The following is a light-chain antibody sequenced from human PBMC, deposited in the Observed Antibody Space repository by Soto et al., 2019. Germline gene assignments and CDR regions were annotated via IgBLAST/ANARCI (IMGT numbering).Light chain of an antibody. CDR1: NSDVGAYNS. J-gene: IGLJ3*02. V-gene: IGLV2-23*03. CDR3: CSYAGSSTFDPHWV. Sequence: QSALTQPASVSESPGQSITISCTGTNSDVGAYNSVCWFQQHTGKAPKLIIYEGSKRPSGVSNRFSGSKSGNTASLTISGLQAEDEADYYCCSYAGSSTFDPHWVFGGGTKLTVL. CDR2: EGS.